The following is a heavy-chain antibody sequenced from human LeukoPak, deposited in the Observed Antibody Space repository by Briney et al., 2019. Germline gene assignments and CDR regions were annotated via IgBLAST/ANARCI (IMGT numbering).Heavy chain of an antibody. CDR3: ARGGDCSGGSCYSHYYYYMDV. Sequence: SETLSLTCTVSGGSISSYYWSWIRQPPGKGLEWIGYIYYSGSTNYSPSLKSRVTISVDTSKNQFSLKLSSVTAADTAVYYCARGGDCSGGSCYSHYYYYMDVWGKGTTVTVSS. D-gene: IGHD2-15*01. CDR2: IYYSGST. V-gene: IGHV4-59*01. J-gene: IGHJ6*03. CDR1: GGSISSYY.